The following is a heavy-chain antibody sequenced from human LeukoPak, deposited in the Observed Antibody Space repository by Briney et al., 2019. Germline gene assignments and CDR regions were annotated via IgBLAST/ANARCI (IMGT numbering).Heavy chain of an antibody. CDR1: GFTVSSNY. CDR3: ARHTGYDSSGMNWYFDL. V-gene: IGHV3-53*01. CDR2: IYSVVST. J-gene: IGHJ2*01. D-gene: IGHD3-22*01. Sequence: TGGSLRLSCAASGFTVSSNYMSWVRQAPGKGLEWVSVIYSVVSTYYEDSVKGRFTISRDNSKNTLYLQMNSLRAEDTAVYYCARHTGYDSSGMNWYFDLWGRGTLVTVSS.